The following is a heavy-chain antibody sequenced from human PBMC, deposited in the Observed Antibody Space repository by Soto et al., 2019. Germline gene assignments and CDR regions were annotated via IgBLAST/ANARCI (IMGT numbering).Heavy chain of an antibody. V-gene: IGHV3-13*01. J-gene: IGHJ4*02. CDR3: ARGQEVGAHFFDS. Sequence: GGSLRLSCEASGFTFSGFDMHWVRQPTGKGLEWVSTMKGRFTISRDNAKNSLSLQMNSLRAGDTAVYFCARGQEVGAHFFDSWGQVTQVTVSS. D-gene: IGHD2-15*01. CDR1: GFTFSGFD.